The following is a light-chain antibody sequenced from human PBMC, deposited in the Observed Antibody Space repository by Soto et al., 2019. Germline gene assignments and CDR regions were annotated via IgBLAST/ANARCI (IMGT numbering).Light chain of an antibody. V-gene: IGKV1-5*01. CDR3: QQYNSYPIT. CDR2: DAS. CDR1: QNIDSY. J-gene: IGKJ5*01. Sequence: DIQMTQSPSSLSASVGDRATITCRASQNIDSYLNWYQQRPGKAPKLLIYDASSLESGVPSRFSGSGSGTEFTLTISSLQPDDFATYYCQQYNSYPITFGQGTRLEI.